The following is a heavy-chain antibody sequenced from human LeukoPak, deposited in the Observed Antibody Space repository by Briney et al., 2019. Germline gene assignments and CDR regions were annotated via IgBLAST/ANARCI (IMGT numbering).Heavy chain of an antibody. Sequence: SETLSLTCTVSGGSISSGSYYWSWIRQPAGKGLEWIGRIYTSGSTNYNPSLKSRVTISVDTSKNQFSLKLSSVTAADTAVYYCARDVAGNTFDYWGQGTLVTVSS. CDR3: ARDVAGNTFDY. D-gene: IGHD5-12*01. CDR1: GGSISSGSYY. J-gene: IGHJ4*02. V-gene: IGHV4-61*02. CDR2: IYTSGST.